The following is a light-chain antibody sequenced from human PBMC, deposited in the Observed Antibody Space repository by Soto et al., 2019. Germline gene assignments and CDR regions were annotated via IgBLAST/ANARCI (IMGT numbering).Light chain of an antibody. Sequence: QSALTPPPSASGSPGQSVTISCTGTSSDIGGYDYVSWYQQHPGKAPKLIIYEVNKRPSGVPDRFSGSKSGNTASLIVSGLQAEDEADYYCSSYAGSNNLVFAGGTKVTVL. V-gene: IGLV2-8*01. CDR1: SSDIGGYDY. CDR2: EVN. CDR3: SSYAGSNNLV. J-gene: IGLJ3*02.